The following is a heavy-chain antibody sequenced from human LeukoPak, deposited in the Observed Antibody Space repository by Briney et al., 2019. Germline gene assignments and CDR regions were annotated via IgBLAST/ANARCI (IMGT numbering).Heavy chain of an antibody. CDR2: FDNSGST. CDR3: ARAGYGSSWYSYYFDY. J-gene: IGHJ4*02. Sequence: SETLSLTCTVSGGSISSSSYNWGWIRQPPGKGLEWIGSFDNSGSTYYNPSLKSRVTISVDTSKDQFSLKLSSVTAADTAVYYCARAGYGSSWYSYYFDYWGQGTLVTVSS. V-gene: IGHV4-39*07. CDR1: GGSISSSSYN. D-gene: IGHD6-13*01.